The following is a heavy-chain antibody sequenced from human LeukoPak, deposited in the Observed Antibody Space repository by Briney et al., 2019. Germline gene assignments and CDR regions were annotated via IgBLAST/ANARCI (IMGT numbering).Heavy chain of an antibody. D-gene: IGHD5-24*01. CDR1: GFTFSNYA. J-gene: IGHJ6*02. CDR2: INVHNGRA. V-gene: IGHV3-23*01. Sequence: GGSLRLSCAASGFTFSNYAMSWVRQAPGRGLEWVASINVHNGRAYYVESVKGRFTISRDDFENTVFLHMNSLRAEDTAIYYCAKKGESLDYYAMDVWGQGTTVTVSS. CDR3: AKKGESLDYYAMDV.